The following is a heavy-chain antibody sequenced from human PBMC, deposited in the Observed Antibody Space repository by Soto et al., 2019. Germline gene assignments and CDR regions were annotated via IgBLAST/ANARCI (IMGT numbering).Heavy chain of an antibody. V-gene: IGHV6-1*01. CDR1: GDSVSSNSAA. D-gene: IGHD6-13*01. J-gene: IGHJ6*02. CDR3: ARDQGSSWGYYYGMDV. Sequence: PSQTLSLTCAISGDSVSSNSAAWNWIRQSPSRGLEWLGRTYYRSKWYNDYAVSVKSRITINPDTSKYQFSLQLNSVTPEDTAVYYCARDQGSSWGYYYGMDVWGQGTTVTVSS. CDR2: TYYRSKWYN.